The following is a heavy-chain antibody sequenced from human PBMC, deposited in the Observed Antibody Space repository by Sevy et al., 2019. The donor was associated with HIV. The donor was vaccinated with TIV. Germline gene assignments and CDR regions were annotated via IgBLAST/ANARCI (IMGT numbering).Heavy chain of an antibody. CDR2: IRSKTYGGTT. V-gene: IGHV3-49*03. CDR1: GFTFGDYA. CDR3: TRPDTIFGVGGAFEI. J-gene: IGHJ3*02. D-gene: IGHD3-3*01. Sequence: GESLKISCTASGFTFGDYAMSWFRQAPGKGLEWVGFIRSKTYGGTTEYAASVKGRFTSSRDESKSIAYLQMNSLKTEDTAVDYGTRPDTIFGVGGAFEIWGQGTMVTVSS.